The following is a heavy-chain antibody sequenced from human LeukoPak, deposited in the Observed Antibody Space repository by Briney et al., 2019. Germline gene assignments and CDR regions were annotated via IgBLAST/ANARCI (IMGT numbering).Heavy chain of an antibody. V-gene: IGHV1-18*01. CDR3: ARDLGKLYYYDSSGYSL. CDR1: GYTFTSYG. Sequence: ASVKVSRKASGYTFTSYGISWVRQAPGQGLEWMGWISAYNGNTNYAQKLQGRVTMTTDTPTSTAYMELRSLRSDDTAVYYCARDLGKLYYYDSSGYSLWGQGTTVTVSS. CDR2: ISAYNGNT. J-gene: IGHJ6*02. D-gene: IGHD3-22*01.